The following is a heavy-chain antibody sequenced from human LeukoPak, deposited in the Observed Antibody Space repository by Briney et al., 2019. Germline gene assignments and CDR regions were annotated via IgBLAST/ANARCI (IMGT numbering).Heavy chain of an antibody. Sequence: SETLSLTCTVSGGSISSYYWSWIRQPPGEKLEWFGYLYYSGSTNYNPSLGSRVTISADSSKNQFSLKLTSVTAADTAVYYCARDAKLLGAFDLWGPGTMVTVSS. CDR1: GGSISSYY. V-gene: IGHV4-59*01. CDR2: LYYSGST. J-gene: IGHJ3*01. CDR3: ARDAKLLGAFDL.